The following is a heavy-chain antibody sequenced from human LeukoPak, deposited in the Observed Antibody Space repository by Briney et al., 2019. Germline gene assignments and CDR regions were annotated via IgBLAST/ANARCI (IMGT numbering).Heavy chain of an antibody. CDR1: GYTFTSYY. V-gene: IGHV1-46*03. CDR3: ARVLYSSGWYAPGFDY. Sequence: ASVKVSCKASGYTFTSYYMHWVRQAPGQGLEWMGIINPSGGSTSYAQKFQGRVTMTRDTSTSTVYMELSSLRSEDTAVYYCARVLYSSGWYAPGFDYWGQGTLATVSS. J-gene: IGHJ4*02. D-gene: IGHD6-19*01. CDR2: INPSGGST.